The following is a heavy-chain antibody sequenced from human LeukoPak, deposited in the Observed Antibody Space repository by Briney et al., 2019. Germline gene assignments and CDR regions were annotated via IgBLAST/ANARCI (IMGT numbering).Heavy chain of an antibody. Sequence: SETLSLTCTVSGGSISSYYWSWIRQPAGKGLEWIGRIYTSGSTNYIPSLKSRVTMSVDTSKNQFSLKLSSVTAADTAVYYCARVLVTGDYYYYMDVWGKGTTVTISS. CDR1: GGSISSYY. V-gene: IGHV4-4*07. D-gene: IGHD2-21*02. J-gene: IGHJ6*03. CDR3: ARVLVTGDYYYYMDV. CDR2: IYTSGST.